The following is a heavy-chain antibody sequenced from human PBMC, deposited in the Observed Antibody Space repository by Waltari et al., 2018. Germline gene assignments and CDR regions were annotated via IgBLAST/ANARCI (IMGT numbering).Heavy chain of an antibody. CDR3: ARGPRWLATYGMDV. CDR1: GYTFTSYA. CDR2: INAGNGNT. Sequence: QVQLVQSGAEVKKPGASVKVSCKASGYTFTSYAMHWVRQAPGQRLEWMGWINAGNGNTKYSQKFQGRVTITRDTSASTAYMELSSLRSEDTAVYYCARGPRWLATYGMDVWGQGTTVTVSS. D-gene: IGHD6-19*01. V-gene: IGHV1-3*01. J-gene: IGHJ6*02.